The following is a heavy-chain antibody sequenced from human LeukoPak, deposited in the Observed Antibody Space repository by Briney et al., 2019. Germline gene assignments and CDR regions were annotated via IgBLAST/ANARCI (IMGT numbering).Heavy chain of an antibody. CDR2: MNPNSGNT. CDR1: GYTFTSYD. Sequence: ASVKVSCKASGYTFTSYDINWVRQATGQGLEWMGWMNPNSGNTGYAQKFQGRVTMTRNTSISTAYMELSSLRSEDTAVYYCAREVGWFGELLPNWFDPWGQGTLVTVSS. J-gene: IGHJ5*02. V-gene: IGHV1-8*01. D-gene: IGHD3-10*01. CDR3: AREVGWFGELLPNWFDP.